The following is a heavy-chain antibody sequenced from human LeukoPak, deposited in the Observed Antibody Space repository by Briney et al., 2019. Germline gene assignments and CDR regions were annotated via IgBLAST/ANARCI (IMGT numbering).Heavy chain of an antibody. V-gene: IGHV3-23*01. D-gene: IGHD1-26*01. CDR3: AKGGKWDVTPFDY. Sequence: GGSLRLSCAASEFTFSVFAMHWVRQAPGKGLEWVSTISGGGGSTYYADSVKGRFTISRDNSKNTLYLQVNSLRAEDTAVYYCAKGGKWDVTPFDYWGQGTLVTVSS. CDR2: ISGGGGST. CDR1: EFTFSVFA. J-gene: IGHJ4*02.